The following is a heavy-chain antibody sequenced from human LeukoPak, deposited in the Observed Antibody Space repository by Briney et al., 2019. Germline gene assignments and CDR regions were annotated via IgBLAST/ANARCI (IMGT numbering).Heavy chain of an antibody. Sequence: PGGSLRLSCAASGFTFNNYAMSWVRQAPGKGLEWVAFIRYDGSNKYYADSVKGRFTISRDNSKNTLYLQMNSLRAEDTAVYYCATDIAAAGTGGYWGQGTLVTVSS. D-gene: IGHD6-13*01. J-gene: IGHJ4*02. V-gene: IGHV3-30*02. CDR3: ATDIAAAGTGGY. CDR2: IRYDGSNK. CDR1: GFTFNNYA.